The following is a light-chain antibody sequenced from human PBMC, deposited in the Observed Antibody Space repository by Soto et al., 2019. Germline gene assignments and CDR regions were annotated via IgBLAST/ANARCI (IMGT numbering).Light chain of an antibody. J-gene: IGLJ3*02. CDR2: EGS. CDR1: SSDVGSYNR. CDR3: AAWDDNLNVVV. Sequence: QSALTQPASVSGSPGQSITISCTGTSSDVGSYNRVSWYQQHPGKAPKLMIYEGSKRPSGVPDRFSGSKSGTSASLAISGLQSEDEADYYCAAWDDNLNVVVFGGGTKLTVL. V-gene: IGLV2-14*02.